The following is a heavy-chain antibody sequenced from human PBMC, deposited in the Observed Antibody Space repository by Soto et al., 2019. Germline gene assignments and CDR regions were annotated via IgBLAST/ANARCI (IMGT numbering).Heavy chain of an antibody. J-gene: IGHJ6*02. Sequence: GGSLRLSCAASGFTFSDHAMSWVRQAPGEGLEWVSTISRAGDSAYFAVSVKGRFTISRDNSKNTLHLQMNSLRVGDTAVYFCAKDQGIFGVVPLTSMDVWGQGATVTVSS. CDR1: GFTFSDHA. V-gene: IGHV3-23*01. CDR2: ISRAGDSA. D-gene: IGHD3-3*01. CDR3: AKDQGIFGVVPLTSMDV.